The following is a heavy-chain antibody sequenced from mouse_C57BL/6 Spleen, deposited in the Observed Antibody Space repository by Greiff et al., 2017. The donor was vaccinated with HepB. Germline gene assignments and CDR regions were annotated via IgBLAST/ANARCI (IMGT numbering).Heavy chain of an antibody. V-gene: IGHV1-61*01. CDR3: ARGSDGYYDFDY. CDR1: GYTFTSYW. J-gene: IGHJ2*01. Sequence: QVQLKQPGAELVRPGSSVKLSCKASGYTFTSYWMDWVKQRPGQGLEWIGNIYPSDSETHYNQKFKDKATLTVDKSSSTAYMQLSSLTSEDAAVYYCARGSDGYYDFDYWGQGTTLTVSS. CDR2: IYPSDSET. D-gene: IGHD2-3*01.